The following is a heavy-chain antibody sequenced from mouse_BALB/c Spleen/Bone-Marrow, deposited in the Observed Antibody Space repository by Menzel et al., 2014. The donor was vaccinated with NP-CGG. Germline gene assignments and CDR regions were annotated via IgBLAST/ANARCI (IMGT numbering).Heavy chain of an antibody. CDR3: ARYYGSSDPWFAY. V-gene: IGHV2-9*02. CDR2: IWAGEST. Sequence: QVQLKQSGPGLVAPSQSLSITCTVSGFSLSNYGVHWVRQPPGKGLEWLGVIWAGESTNYNSAIMSRLSINKDNSKSQVFLKMNSMQPDDTAMYYCARYYGSSDPWFAYWGQGTLVTVSA. D-gene: IGHD1-1*01. CDR1: GFSLSNYG. J-gene: IGHJ3*01.